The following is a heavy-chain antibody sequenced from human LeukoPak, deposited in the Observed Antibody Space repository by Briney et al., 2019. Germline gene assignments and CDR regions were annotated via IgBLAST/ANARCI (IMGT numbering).Heavy chain of an antibody. V-gene: IGHV1-2*02. Sequence: ASVKVSCKASGYTFTAYYIHWVRQAPGQGLEWMGWINPNSGGTNYAQKFQGRVTMTRDTSISTAYMELSRLRSDDTAVYYCARDRYFDWLLGVGVDYWGQGTLVTVSS. CDR3: ARDRYFDWLLGVGVDY. D-gene: IGHD3-9*01. J-gene: IGHJ4*02. CDR1: GYTFTAYY. CDR2: INPNSGGT.